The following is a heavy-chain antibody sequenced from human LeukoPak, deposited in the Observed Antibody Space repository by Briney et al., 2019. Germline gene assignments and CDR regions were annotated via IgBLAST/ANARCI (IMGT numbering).Heavy chain of an antibody. J-gene: IGHJ4*02. Sequence: PSETLSLTCTVSGGSISSYYWSWLRQPPGKGLEWIGYIYYSGSTNYNPSLKSRVTISVDTSKNHFSLNLSSVTAADTAVYYCASHVVTTWGDYFDYWGQGTLVTVSS. CDR1: GGSISSYY. CDR3: ASHVVTTWGDYFDY. V-gene: IGHV4-59*08. D-gene: IGHD4-23*01. CDR2: IYYSGST.